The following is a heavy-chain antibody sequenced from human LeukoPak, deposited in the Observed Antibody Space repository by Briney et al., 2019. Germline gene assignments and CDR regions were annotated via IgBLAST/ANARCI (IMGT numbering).Heavy chain of an antibody. CDR2: INLDGSNK. Sequence: GGSLRLSCAASGLTLSSYGMSWVRQAPGKGPEWVAIINLDGSNKYYVDSVKGRFTISRDNAKNSLHLQMNSLRAEDTAVYYCARDWDGSGTSLDYWGQGTLVTVPS. J-gene: IGHJ4*02. CDR3: ARDWDGSGTSLDY. D-gene: IGHD3-10*01. V-gene: IGHV3-7*04. CDR1: GLTLSSYG.